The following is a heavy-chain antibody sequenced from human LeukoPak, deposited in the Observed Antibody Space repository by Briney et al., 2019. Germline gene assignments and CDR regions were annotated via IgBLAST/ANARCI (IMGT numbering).Heavy chain of an antibody. CDR3: ARHGTYDFWSGYYNWFDP. CDR2: ISSSGSTI. Sequence: GGSLRLSCAASGFTFSDYYMSWIRQAPGKGLEWVSYISSSGSTIYYADSVKGRFTISRDNAKNSLYLQMNSLRAEDTAVYYCARHGTYDFWSGYYNWFDPWGQGTLVTVSS. CDR1: GFTFSDYY. V-gene: IGHV3-11*04. J-gene: IGHJ5*02. D-gene: IGHD3-3*01.